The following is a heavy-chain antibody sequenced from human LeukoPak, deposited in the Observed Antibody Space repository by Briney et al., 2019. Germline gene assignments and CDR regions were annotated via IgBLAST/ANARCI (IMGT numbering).Heavy chain of an antibody. Sequence: PGGALRLSCAASGFTFSDYYMSWIRQAPGKGLDWVSYISGSGSTIYYADSVKGRFTISRDNAKNSLYLQMNSLRAEDTAVYYCARDYYDGSDYFFDYWGQGTLVTVSS. CDR2: ISGSGSTI. D-gene: IGHD3-22*01. V-gene: IGHV3-11*01. CDR3: ARDYYDGSDYFFDY. J-gene: IGHJ4*02. CDR1: GFTFSDYY.